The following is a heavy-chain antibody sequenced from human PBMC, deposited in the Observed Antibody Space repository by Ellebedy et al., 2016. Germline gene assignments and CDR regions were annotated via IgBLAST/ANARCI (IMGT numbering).Heavy chain of an antibody. CDR1: GGSITSYY. D-gene: IGHD1-26*01. Sequence: SETLSLXCTVSGGSITSYYWNWIRQAAGQGLEWIGRIHSSGNTHYSPSVQSRVTVSLDTSKNQFPLKLTSVTAADTAVYYCARSSLGGATYFDYWGQGTLVTVSS. CDR3: ARSSLGGATYFDY. CDR2: IHSSGNT. J-gene: IGHJ4*02. V-gene: IGHV4-4*07.